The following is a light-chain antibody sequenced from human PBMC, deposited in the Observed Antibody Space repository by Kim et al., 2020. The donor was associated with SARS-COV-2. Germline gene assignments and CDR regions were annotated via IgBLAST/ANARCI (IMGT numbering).Light chain of an antibody. V-gene: IGLV3-21*04. Sequence: SYELTQPPSVSVAPGKTARITCGGNNIGSKSVHWYQQKPGQAPVLVIYYDSDRPSGIPERFSGSNSGNTATLTISRVEAGDEADYYCQVWDSSSDQYVVFGGGTQLTVL. CDR1: NIGSKS. J-gene: IGLJ2*01. CDR3: QVWDSSSDQYVV. CDR2: YDS.